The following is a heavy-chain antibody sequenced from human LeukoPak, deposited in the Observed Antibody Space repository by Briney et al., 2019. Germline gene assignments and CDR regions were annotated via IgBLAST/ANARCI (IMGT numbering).Heavy chain of an antibody. CDR3: ARGQTYYYDSSGYCWFDP. V-gene: IGHV4-31*03. Sequence: PSETLSLTCTVSGGSISSGGYYWSWIRQHPGKGLEWIGYIYYSGSTYYNPSLKSRVTISVDTSKNQFSLKLSSVTAADTAVYYCARGQTYYYDSSGYCWFDPWGQGTLVTVSS. J-gene: IGHJ5*02. CDR1: GGSISSGGYY. CDR2: IYYSGST. D-gene: IGHD3-22*01.